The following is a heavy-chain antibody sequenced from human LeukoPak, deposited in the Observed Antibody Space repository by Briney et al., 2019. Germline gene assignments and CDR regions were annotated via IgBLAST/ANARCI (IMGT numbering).Heavy chain of an antibody. J-gene: IGHJ3*02. D-gene: IGHD3-22*01. CDR1: GGSISSYY. V-gene: IGHV4-59*01. CDR2: IYYSGST. CDR3: ARDRITMIEGAFDI. Sequence: SETLSLTCAVSGGSISSYYWSWIRQPPGKGLEWIGYIYYSGSTNYNPSLKSRVTISVDTSKNQFSLKLSSVTAADTAVYYCARDRITMIEGAFDIWGQGTMVTVSS.